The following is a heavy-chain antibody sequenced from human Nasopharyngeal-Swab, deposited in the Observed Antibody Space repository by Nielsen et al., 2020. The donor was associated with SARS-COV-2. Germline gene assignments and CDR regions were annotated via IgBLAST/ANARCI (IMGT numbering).Heavy chain of an antibody. CDR1: GGSISSYN. CDR3: DRLSSWYLRNYYFDY. Sequence: SETLSLTCTVYGGSISSYNWSWIRQPPGKGLEWIGYIYYSGSTNYNPSLKSRFTISVDTSKNQFSLKLSSVTAADTAVYYCDRLSSWYLRNYYFDYWGQGTLVTVSS. D-gene: IGHD6-13*01. J-gene: IGHJ4*02. CDR2: IYYSGST. V-gene: IGHV4-59*01.